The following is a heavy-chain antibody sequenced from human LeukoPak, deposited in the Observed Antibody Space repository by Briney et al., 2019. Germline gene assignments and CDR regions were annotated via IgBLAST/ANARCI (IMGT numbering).Heavy chain of an antibody. CDR3: ARGGGLRWLYYYMDV. V-gene: IGHV4-38-2*02. CDR1: ASSISSGYF. Sequence: SETLSLTCTVSASSISSGYFWGWIRQPPGEGLEWIGSIYHNGDTYYTSSLKSRVSISVDTSKNQFSLKLSSVTAADTAVYFCARGGGLRWLYYYMDVWGRGTTVTVSS. CDR2: IYHNGDT. D-gene: IGHD3-16*01. J-gene: IGHJ6*03.